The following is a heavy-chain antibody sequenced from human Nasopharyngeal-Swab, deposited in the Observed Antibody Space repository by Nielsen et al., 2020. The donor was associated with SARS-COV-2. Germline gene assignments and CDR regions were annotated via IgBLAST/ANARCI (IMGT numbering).Heavy chain of an antibody. J-gene: IGHJ4*02. V-gene: IGHV3-30*03. Sequence: GESLKISCAASGFTFSSFCLHWVRQAPCNGLEWVAFLAHDASNEYYGDSVKGRFSIPRDSSKNTLYLQMDSLRGEDTAVYYCARDAPAHYGAFYWGRGTLVTVSS. CDR1: GFTFSSFC. CDR2: LAHDASNE. D-gene: IGHD4-17*01. CDR3: ARDAPAHYGAFY.